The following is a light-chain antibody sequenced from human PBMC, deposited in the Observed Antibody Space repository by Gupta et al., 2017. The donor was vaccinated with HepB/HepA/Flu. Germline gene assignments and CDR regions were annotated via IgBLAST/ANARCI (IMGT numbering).Light chain of an antibody. Sequence: SNVLTQPPSLSVAPGKTARITSGGNNIGSKSVHWYQQKPGQAPVLVVYDDSDRPSGIPERFSGSNSGNTATLTISRVEAGDEADYYCQVWDSSSDHVVFGGGTKLTVL. CDR1: NIGSKS. V-gene: IGLV3-21*03. CDR3: QVWDSSSDHVV. J-gene: IGLJ2*01. CDR2: DDS.